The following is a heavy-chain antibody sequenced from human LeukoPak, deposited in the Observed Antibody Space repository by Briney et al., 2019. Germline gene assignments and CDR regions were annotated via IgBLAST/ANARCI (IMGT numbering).Heavy chain of an antibody. CDR1: GGSISSYY. D-gene: IGHD3-16*01. J-gene: IGHJ4*02. CDR2: ISYSGIT. Sequence: SETLSLTCTVSGGSISSYYWSWIRQPPGKGLEWIGYISYSGITNYNPSLKSRVTISVDTSKNQFCLWLTAVTAADPAVYYCARLNGGSWGQGPLVTVSS. CDR3: ARLNGGS. V-gene: IGHV4-59*08.